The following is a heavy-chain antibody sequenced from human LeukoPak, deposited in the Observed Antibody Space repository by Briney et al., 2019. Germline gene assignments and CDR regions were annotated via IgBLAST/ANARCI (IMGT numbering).Heavy chain of an antibody. V-gene: IGHV1-2*02. D-gene: IGHD3-22*01. J-gene: IGHJ4*02. Sequence: ASVKVSCKASGYTFTGYCMHWVRQAPGQGLEWMGWINPNSGGTNYAQKFQGRVTMTRDTSISTAYMELSRLRSDDTAVYYCAGYYYDSSGYYYYDYWGQGTLVTVSS. CDR1: GYTFTGYC. CDR2: INPNSGGT. CDR3: AGYYYDSSGYYYYDY.